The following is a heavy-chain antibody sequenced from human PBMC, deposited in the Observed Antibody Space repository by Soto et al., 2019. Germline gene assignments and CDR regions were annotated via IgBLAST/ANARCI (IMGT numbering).Heavy chain of an antibody. CDR2: IYYSGST. J-gene: IGHJ6*02. Sequence: QVQLQESGPGLVKPSQTLSLTCTVSGGSISSGDYYWSWIRQPPGKGLEWIGYIYYSGSTYYNPSPNSRFTISGDTSKNQFSLKLSSVTAADTAVYYCARDRHIVVVTATRDSGYYYYYYGMDVWGQGTTVTVSS. CDR3: ARDRHIVVVTATRDSGYYYYYYGMDV. CDR1: GGSISSGDYY. D-gene: IGHD2-21*02. V-gene: IGHV4-30-4*01.